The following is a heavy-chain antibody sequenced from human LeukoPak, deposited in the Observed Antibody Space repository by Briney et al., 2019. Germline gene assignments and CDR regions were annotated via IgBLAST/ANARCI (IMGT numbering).Heavy chain of an antibody. CDR3: ARDRGYSSFDY. D-gene: IGHD2-15*01. V-gene: IGHV3-7*01. CDR2: INPDGSKV. J-gene: IGHJ4*02. CDR1: GFTFSNPW. Sequence: GGSLRLSCAAYGFTFSNPWMTWVRQAPGKDLEWVATINPDGSKVAYVGSVKGRFTISRDNAKNSVYLQMSSLRVEETGVFYCARDRGYSSFDYWGQGALVAVSS.